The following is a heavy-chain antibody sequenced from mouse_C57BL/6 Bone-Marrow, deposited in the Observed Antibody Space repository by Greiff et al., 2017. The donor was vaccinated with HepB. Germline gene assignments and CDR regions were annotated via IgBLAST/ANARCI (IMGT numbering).Heavy chain of an antibody. CDR3: ARDGDYDRFAY. Sequence: EVKVVESGGGLVKPGGSLKLSCAASGFTFSSYAMSWVRQTPEKRLEWVATISDGGSYTYYPDNVKGRFTISRDNAKNNLYLQMSHLKSEDTAMYYCARDGDYDRFAYWGQGTLVTVSA. D-gene: IGHD2-4*01. CDR1: GFTFSSYA. CDR2: ISDGGSYT. V-gene: IGHV5-4*01. J-gene: IGHJ3*01.